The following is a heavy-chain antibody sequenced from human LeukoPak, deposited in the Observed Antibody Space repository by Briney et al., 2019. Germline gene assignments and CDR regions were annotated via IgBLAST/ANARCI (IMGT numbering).Heavy chain of an antibody. J-gene: IGHJ4*01. V-gene: IGHV1-18*01. CDR3: ARDNDKVVDH. CDR1: GYTFSNYG. CDR2: ITAYNGNR. D-gene: IGHD1-1*01. Sequence: ASVKVSCKTSGYTFSNYGISWVRQAPGQGLEWMGWITAYNGNRLYAQRFQGRITLTTDTSTSTSYMELRNLEYDDTAIYYCARDNDKVVDHWGQGTLVTVSS.